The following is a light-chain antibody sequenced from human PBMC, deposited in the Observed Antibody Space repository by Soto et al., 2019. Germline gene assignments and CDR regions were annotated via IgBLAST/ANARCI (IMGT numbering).Light chain of an antibody. CDR3: QSYDNSVRAVL. Sequence: QAVLTQPPSVSGAPGQRVTISCTVNNSNIGADPDVHWYQQFPETAPKLLIFGNTNRPPGVPDRFSASKSGSSASLVVTGLQAEDEATYYCQSYDNSVRAVLFGGGTKLTVL. V-gene: IGLV1-40*01. CDR2: GNT. CDR1: NSNIGADPD. J-gene: IGLJ2*01.